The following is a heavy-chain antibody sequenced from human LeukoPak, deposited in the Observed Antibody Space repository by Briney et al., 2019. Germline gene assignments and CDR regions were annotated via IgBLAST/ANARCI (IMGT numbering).Heavy chain of an antibody. D-gene: IGHD2-15*01. V-gene: IGHV1-69*04. CDR1: GGTFSSFA. J-gene: IGHJ3*02. CDR3: ARGEVVLLSDDAFDI. Sequence: ASVKVSCKASGGTFSSFAISWVRQAPGQGLEWMGRIIPMLGTANYVQKFQGRVTINADKSTSTAYMELSSLRSEDTAVYYCARGEVVLLSDDAFDIWGQGTMVTVSS. CDR2: IIPMLGTA.